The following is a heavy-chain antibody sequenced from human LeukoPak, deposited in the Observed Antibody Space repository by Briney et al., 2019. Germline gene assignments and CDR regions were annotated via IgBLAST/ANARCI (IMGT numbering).Heavy chain of an antibody. J-gene: IGHJ3*02. V-gene: IGHV3-23*01. CDR3: RMVTAITGDDAFDI. CDR2: ISGSGGST. Sequence: GGSLRLSCAASGFTFSSYAMSWVRQAPGKGLEWVSAISGSGGSTYYADSVKGRFTISRDNSKNTLHLQMNSLRAEDTAVYYCRMVTAITGDDAFDIWGQGTMVTVSS. D-gene: IGHD2-21*02. CDR1: GFTFSSYA.